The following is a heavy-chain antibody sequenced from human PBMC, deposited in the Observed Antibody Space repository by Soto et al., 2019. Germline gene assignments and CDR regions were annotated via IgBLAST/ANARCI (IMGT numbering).Heavy chain of an antibody. J-gene: IGHJ4*02. D-gene: IGHD2-15*01. CDR2: ISAYNGNT. CDR3: VVAAQPSYFDY. V-gene: IGHV1-18*01. Sequence: QVQLVQSGAEVKKPGASVKVSCKASGYTFTSYGISWVRQAPGQGLEWMGWISAYNGNTNYAQKLQGRVTMTTDTSTITADMELRSLRSDDTAVYYCVVAAQPSYFDYWGQGTLVTVSS. CDR1: GYTFTSYG.